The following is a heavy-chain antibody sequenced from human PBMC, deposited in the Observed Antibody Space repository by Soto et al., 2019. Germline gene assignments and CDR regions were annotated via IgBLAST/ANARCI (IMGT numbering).Heavy chain of an antibody. J-gene: IGHJ6*02. CDR1: GFTFSSYG. V-gene: IGHV3-30*18. CDR2: ISYDGSNK. CDR3: AKGAIDYDFWSGYYTNYYGMDV. Sequence: GGSLRLSCAASGFTFSSYGMHWVRQAPGKGLEWVAVISYDGSNKYYADSVKGRFTISRDNSKNTLYLQMNSLRAEDTAVYYCAKGAIDYDFWSGYYTNYYGMDVWGQGTTVTV. D-gene: IGHD3-3*01.